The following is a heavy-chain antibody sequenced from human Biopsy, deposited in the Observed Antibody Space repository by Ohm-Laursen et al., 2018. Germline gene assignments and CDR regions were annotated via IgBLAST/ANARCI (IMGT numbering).Heavy chain of an antibody. J-gene: IGHJ1*01. CDR2: NIPILGTG. CDR3: ATKLTGYFHH. D-gene: IGHD3-9*01. CDR1: GGTFSNYG. V-gene: IGHV1-69*06. Sequence: GASVKVSCKAPGGTFSNYGVNWVRQAPGQGLEWLGGNIPILGTGNYAQKFQDRVTVAVDTSTSTATMELRSLRSDDTAVYYCATKLTGYFHHWGQGTLVIVSS.